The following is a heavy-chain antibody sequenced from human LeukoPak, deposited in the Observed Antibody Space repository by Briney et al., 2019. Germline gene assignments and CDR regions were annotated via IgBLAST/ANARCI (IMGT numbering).Heavy chain of an antibody. J-gene: IGHJ4*02. D-gene: IGHD4-11*01. V-gene: IGHV3-48*01. Sequence: GGSLRLSCAASGFTFNSYSMIWVRQAPGKGLECISYIDGSGDTIHYADSVKGRFTFSRDNAKNSLYLQMNSLRAEDTAVYYCARVWGDYSNADYWGQGTLVTVPS. CDR3: ARVWGDYSNADY. CDR1: GFTFNSYS. CDR2: IDGSGDTI.